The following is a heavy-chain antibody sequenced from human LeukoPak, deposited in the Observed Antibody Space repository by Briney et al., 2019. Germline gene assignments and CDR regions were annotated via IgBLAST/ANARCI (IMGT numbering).Heavy chain of an antibody. CDR1: GFTFSSYA. V-gene: IGHV3-23*01. D-gene: IGHD5-18*01. CDR3: AKGGTFDTAMVTSIPSDYFDY. J-gene: IGHJ4*02. CDR2: ISGSGGST. Sequence: GGSLRLSCAASGFTFSSYAMSWVRQAPGKGLEWVSAISGSGGSTYYADSVKGRFTISRDNSKNTLYLQMNSLRAEDTAVYYCAKGGTFDTAMVTSIPSDYFDYWGQGTLVTVSS.